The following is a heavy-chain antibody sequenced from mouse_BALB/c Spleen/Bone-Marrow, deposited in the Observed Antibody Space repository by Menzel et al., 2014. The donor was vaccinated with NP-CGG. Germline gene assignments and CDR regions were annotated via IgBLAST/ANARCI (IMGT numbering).Heavy chain of an antibody. CDR1: GFTFSSYT. Sequence: EVQGVEPGGGLVQPGGSLKLSCAASGFTFSSYTMSWVRQTPEKRLEWVAYISNGGGSTYYPDTVKGRFTISRDNAKNTLYLQMSSLKSEDTAMYYCARQIYFPYFDYWGQGTTLTVSS. V-gene: IGHV5-12-2*01. CDR2: ISNGGGST. D-gene: IGHD2-1*01. CDR3: ARQIYFPYFDY. J-gene: IGHJ2*01.